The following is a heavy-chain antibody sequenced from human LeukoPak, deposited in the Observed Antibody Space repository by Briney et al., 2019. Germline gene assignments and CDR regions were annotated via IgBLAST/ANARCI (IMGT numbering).Heavy chain of an antibody. V-gene: IGHV3-48*03. D-gene: IGHD3-10*01. CDR2: ISRSGNTI. CDR3: ARVATMVRVPLDALDI. CDR1: GFTFSGCE. Sequence: PGGSLRLSCAISGFTFSGCELTWVRQAPGKGLEWISYISRSGNTIYYADSVKGRFTTSRDNAKNSLYLQMNSLRVEDTAVYHCARVATMVRVPLDALDIWGQGTMVSVSS. J-gene: IGHJ3*02.